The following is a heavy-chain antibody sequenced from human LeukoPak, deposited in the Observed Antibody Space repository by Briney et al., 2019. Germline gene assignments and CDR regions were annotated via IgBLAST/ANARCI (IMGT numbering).Heavy chain of an antibody. CDR2: IYYSGGT. D-gene: IGHD3-16*01. V-gene: IGHV4-59*01. CDR3: ARHYYDYVWGSYTPFDY. CDR1: GGSISSYY. Sequence: SETLSLTCTVSGGSISSYYWSWIRQPPGKGLEWIGYIYYSGGTNYNHSLKSRFTISVDTSKTQFSLKLSSATAADTAVYYCARHYYDYVWGSYTPFDYWGQGTLVTVSS. J-gene: IGHJ4*02.